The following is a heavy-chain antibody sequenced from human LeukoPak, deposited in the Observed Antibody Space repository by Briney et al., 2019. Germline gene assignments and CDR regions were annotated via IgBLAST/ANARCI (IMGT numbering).Heavy chain of an antibody. Sequence: GGSLRPSCAASGFTFSSYSMSWVRQAPGKGLEWVSSISSSSSYIYYADSLKGRFTISRDNAKNSLYLQMNSLRAEDTAVYYCATANVIYYDSSGRHSIWGQGTLVTVSS. V-gene: IGHV3-21*01. CDR3: ATANVIYYDSSGRHSI. CDR1: GFTFSSYS. D-gene: IGHD3-22*01. CDR2: ISSSSSYI. J-gene: IGHJ4*02.